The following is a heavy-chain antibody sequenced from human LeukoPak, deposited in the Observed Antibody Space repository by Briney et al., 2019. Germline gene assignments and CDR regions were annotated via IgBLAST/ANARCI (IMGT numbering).Heavy chain of an antibody. D-gene: IGHD5-24*01. V-gene: IGHV4-61*02. CDR1: RGSINSGDYY. CDR2: IYSSGNT. CDR3: AGVYRRDGYNFDGFDI. Sequence: KSSETLSLTCTVSRGSINSGDYYWSWIRQPAGKGLEWIGRIYSSGNTNYSPSLKSRVTISIDTSKNQFSLRLSSVTAADTAVYYCAGVYRRDGYNFDGFDIWGQGTTVTVSS. J-gene: IGHJ3*02.